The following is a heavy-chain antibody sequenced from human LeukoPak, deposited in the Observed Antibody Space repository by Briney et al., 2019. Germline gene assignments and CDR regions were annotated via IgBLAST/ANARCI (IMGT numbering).Heavy chain of an antibody. Sequence: SETLSLTCTVSGGSISSYYWSWIRQPPGKGLEYIGYIYYSGNTNSNPSLNSRVTISVDTSKNQFSLKLSSVTAADTAVYYCARRGSGASLEYYFDLWGRGTLVSVSS. V-gene: IGHV4-59*08. J-gene: IGHJ2*01. CDR2: IYYSGNT. CDR1: GGSISSYY. CDR3: ARRGSGASLEYYFDL. D-gene: IGHD1-14*01.